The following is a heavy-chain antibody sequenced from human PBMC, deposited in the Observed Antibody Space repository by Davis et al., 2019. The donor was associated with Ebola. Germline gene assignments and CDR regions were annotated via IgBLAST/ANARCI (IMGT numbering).Heavy chain of an antibody. V-gene: IGHV3-33*01. CDR2: IWYDGSKK. D-gene: IGHD3-16*01. Sequence: PGGSLRLSCEVSGFISSQHGMNWVRQAQGKGLEWVATIWYDGSKKFYGDFVQGRFTISRDKPKSTLYLQISDLRADDTAVYYCGRDGHGGKEIDFWGQGTLVTVSS. CDR1: GFISSQHG. J-gene: IGHJ4*02. CDR3: GRDGHGGKEIDF.